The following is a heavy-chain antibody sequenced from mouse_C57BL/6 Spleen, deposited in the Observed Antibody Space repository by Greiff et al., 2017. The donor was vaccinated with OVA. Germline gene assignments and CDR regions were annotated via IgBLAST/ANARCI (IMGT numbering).Heavy chain of an antibody. J-gene: IGHJ2*01. V-gene: IGHV1-26*01. D-gene: IGHD2-1*01. Sequence: EVQLQQSGPELVKPGASVKISCKASGYTFTHYYMNWVKQSHGKSLEWIGDINPNNGGTSYNQKFKGKATLTVDKSSSTAYMELRSLTSEDSAVYYCARGPTYGNFDYWGQGTTLTVSS. CDR2: INPNNGGT. CDR1: GYTFTHYY. CDR3: ARGPTYGNFDY.